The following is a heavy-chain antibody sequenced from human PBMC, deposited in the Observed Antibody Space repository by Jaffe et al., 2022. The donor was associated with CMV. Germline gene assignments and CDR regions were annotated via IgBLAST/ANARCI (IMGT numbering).Heavy chain of an antibody. CDR3: AREGETTVTTGGAFDI. V-gene: IGHV1-69*09. Sequence: QVQLVQSGAEVKKPGSSVKVSCKASGGTFSSYAISWVRQAPGQGLEWMGRIIPILGIANYAQKFQGRVTITADKSTSTAYMELSSLRSEDTAVYYCAREGETTVTTGGAFDIWGQGTMVTVSS. J-gene: IGHJ3*02. D-gene: IGHD4-17*01. CDR1: GGTFSSYA. CDR2: IIPILGIA.